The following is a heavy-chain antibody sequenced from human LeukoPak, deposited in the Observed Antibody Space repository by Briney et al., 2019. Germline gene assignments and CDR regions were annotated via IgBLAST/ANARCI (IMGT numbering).Heavy chain of an antibody. CDR3: ARLQGYYYYGMDV. J-gene: IGHJ6*02. Sequence: SETLSLTCTVSGGSISSYYWSWIRQPPGKGLEWIGYIYYSGSTNYNPSPKSRVTISVDTSKNQFSLKLSSVTAADTAVYYCARLQGYYYYGMDVWGQGTTVTVSS. CDR1: GGSISSYY. CDR2: IYYSGST. V-gene: IGHV4-59*08.